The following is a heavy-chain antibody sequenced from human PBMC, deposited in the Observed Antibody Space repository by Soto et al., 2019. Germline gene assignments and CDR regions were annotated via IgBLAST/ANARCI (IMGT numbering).Heavy chain of an antibody. CDR3: AAVCGCYYYYCGMDC. J-gene: IGHJ6*02. D-gene: IGHD5-12*01. Sequence: SVKVSCKASGFTFTSSAVQWVRQARGQRLEWIGWIVVGSGNTNYAQKFQERVTITRDMSTSTAYMELSSLRSEDTAVYYCAAVCGCYYYYCGMDCWGQGTTVTVAS. CDR2: IVVGSGNT. CDR1: GFTFTSSA. V-gene: IGHV1-58*01.